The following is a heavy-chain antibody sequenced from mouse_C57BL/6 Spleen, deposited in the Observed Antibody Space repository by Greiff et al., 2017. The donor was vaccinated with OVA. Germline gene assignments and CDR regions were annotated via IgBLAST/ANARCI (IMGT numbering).Heavy chain of an antibody. J-gene: IGHJ3*01. V-gene: IGHV1-53*01. CDR2: INPSNGGT. Sequence: QVQLQQPGTELVKPVASVKLSCKASGYTFTSYWMHWVKQRPGQGLEWIGNINPSNGGTNYNEKFKSKATLTVDKSSSTAYMQLSSLTSEDSAVYYCARTDYYGTPAWFAYWGQGTLVTVSA. CDR3: ARTDYYGTPAWFAY. CDR1: GYTFTSYW. D-gene: IGHD1-1*01.